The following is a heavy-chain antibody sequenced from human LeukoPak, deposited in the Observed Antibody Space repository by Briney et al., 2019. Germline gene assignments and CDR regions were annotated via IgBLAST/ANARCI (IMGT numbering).Heavy chain of an antibody. CDR1: GYSISSGYY. V-gene: IGHV4-38-2*01. CDR3: ARPQSGYCSSTSCQYWYFDL. D-gene: IGHD2-2*01. CDR2: IYHSGST. Sequence: PSETLSLTCAVSGYSISSGYYWGWIRQPPGKGLEWIGSIYHSGSTYYNPSLKSRVTISVDTSKNQFSLKLSSVTAADTAVYYCARPQSGYCSSTSCQYWYFDLWGRGTLVTVSS. J-gene: IGHJ2*01.